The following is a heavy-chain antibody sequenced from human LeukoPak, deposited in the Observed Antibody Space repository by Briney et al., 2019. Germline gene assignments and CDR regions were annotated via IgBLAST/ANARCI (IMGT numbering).Heavy chain of an antibody. D-gene: IGHD3-3*01. J-gene: IGHJ6*02. V-gene: IGHV3-43*02. CDR3: ATWAFYHDLDV. Sequence: GGSLRLSYAASGFTFSDSAMSWVRQAPGKGLEWVSLINADGSRTCYADSVKGRFTISRDNYKNSLYLQMTSLRPEDSALYYCATWAFYHDLDVWGRGTTVTVSS. CDR1: GFTFSDSA. CDR2: INADGSRT.